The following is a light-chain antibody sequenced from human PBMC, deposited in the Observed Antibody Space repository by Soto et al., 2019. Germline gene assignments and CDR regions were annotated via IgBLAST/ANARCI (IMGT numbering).Light chain of an antibody. CDR3: QQSYSSPRT. CDR2: GAS. Sequence: DIQMTQSPSSLSASVGDRVTITCRASQSISSYLNWYQQRPGKAPKVLIYGASSLQSGVPSRFSGSGSGTDFTLTISSLQTEDSATYYCQQSYSSPRTFGQGTKVEIK. J-gene: IGKJ1*01. CDR1: QSISSY. V-gene: IGKV1-39*01.